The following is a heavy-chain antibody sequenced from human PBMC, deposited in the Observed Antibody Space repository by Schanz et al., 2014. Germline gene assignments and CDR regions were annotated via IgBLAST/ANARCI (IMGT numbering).Heavy chain of an antibody. D-gene: IGHD5-12*01. V-gene: IGHV1-69*09. CDR3: ARGGGPEDVFDI. J-gene: IGHJ3*02. CDR2: IIPIHGIV. CDR1: GYTFTSYD. Sequence: VQLVQSGAEVKRPGASVRVSCKASGYTFTSYDFNWVRQAPGQGLEWMGRIIPIHGIVNYAQRCQDRVRITADKSTSTAYMELSSLRSDDTAVYYCARGGGPEDVFDIWGQGTTVTVSS.